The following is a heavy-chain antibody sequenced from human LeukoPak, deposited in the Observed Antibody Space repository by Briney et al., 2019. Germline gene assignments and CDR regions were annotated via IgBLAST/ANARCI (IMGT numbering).Heavy chain of an antibody. CDR3: ARQKTKYYYDSSGYYPHFDY. V-gene: IGHV5-51*01. CDR2: IYPGDSDT. D-gene: IGHD3-22*01. Sequence: GESLKISCKGSGYSFTSYWIGWVRQLPGKGLEWMGIIYPGDSDTRYSLSFQGQVTISADRSISTAYLQWSSLKASDTAMYYCARQKTKYYYDSSGYYPHFDYWGQGPLVTVSS. CDR1: GYSFTSYW. J-gene: IGHJ4*02.